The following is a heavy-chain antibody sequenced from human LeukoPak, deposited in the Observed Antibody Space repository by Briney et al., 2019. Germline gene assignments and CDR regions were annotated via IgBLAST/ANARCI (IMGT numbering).Heavy chain of an antibody. CDR2: IIPIFGTA. V-gene: IGHV1-69*05. Sequence: PVKVSCKASGGTFSSYAISWVRQAPGQGLEWMGGIIPIFGTANYAQKFQGRVTITTDESTSTAYMELSSLRSEDTAVYYCARVRASQRAWFDPWGQGTQVTVSS. J-gene: IGHJ5*02. CDR3: ARVRASQRAWFDP. CDR1: GGTFSSYA.